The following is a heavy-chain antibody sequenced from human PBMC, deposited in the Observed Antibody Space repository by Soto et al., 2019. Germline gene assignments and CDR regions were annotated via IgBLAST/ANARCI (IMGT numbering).Heavy chain of an antibody. CDR3: ARERSTTVTTSRYYYYGMDV. V-gene: IGHV4-4*02. J-gene: IGHJ6*02. CDR1: GGSISSSNW. D-gene: IGHD4-17*01. CDR2: IYHSGST. Sequence: SETLSLTCAVSGGSISSSNWWSWVRQPPGKGLEWIGEIYHSGSTNYNPSLKSRVTISVDKSKNQFSLKLSSVTAADTAVYYCARERSTTVTTSRYYYYGMDVWGQGTTVTV.